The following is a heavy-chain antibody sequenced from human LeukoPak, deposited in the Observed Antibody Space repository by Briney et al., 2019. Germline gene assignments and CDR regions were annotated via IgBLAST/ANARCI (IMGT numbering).Heavy chain of an antibody. CDR3: ARDGPLYSGFGVCYFDY. CDR2: IYSGGST. J-gene: IGHJ4*02. D-gene: IGHD5-12*01. Sequence: GGSLRLSCAASGFTVSSNYMSWVRQAPGKGLEWVSVIYSGGSTYYADSVKGRSTISRDNSKNTLYLQMNSLRAEDTAVYYCARDGPLYSGFGVCYFDYWGQGTLVTVSS. CDR1: GFTVSSNY. V-gene: IGHV3-53*01.